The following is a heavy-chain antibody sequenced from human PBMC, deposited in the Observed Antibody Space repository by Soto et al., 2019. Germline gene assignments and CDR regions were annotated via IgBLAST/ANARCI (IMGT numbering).Heavy chain of an antibody. CDR3: ARPLSGKWTGWLDP. D-gene: IGHD2-8*01. Sequence: EVQVVESGGGLIQPGGSLRLSCAASGFTVSSNYMSWVRQAPGKGLEWVSITYSGGNTYYADTVKGRFTVSRDNSKNTLYLQMKSLRAEDTAVYYCARPLSGKWTGWLDPWGQGTLVTVSS. J-gene: IGHJ5*02. CDR2: TYSGGNT. V-gene: IGHV3-53*01. CDR1: GFTVSSNY.